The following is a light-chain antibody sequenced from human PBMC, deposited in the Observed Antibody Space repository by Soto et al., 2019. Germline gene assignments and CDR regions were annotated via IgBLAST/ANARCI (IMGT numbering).Light chain of an antibody. V-gene: IGKV1-39*01. CDR3: QQSYTFPET. Sequence: IQMTQSPSSLSASVGDRVTITCRASQAIKNYLNWYQQQPGKGPRLLIYAASNLQRGVPSRFRGSGSGTDFTLTVSSLQPEDFATYYCQQSYTFPETFGQGTKVEIK. CDR2: AAS. J-gene: IGKJ1*01. CDR1: QAIKNY.